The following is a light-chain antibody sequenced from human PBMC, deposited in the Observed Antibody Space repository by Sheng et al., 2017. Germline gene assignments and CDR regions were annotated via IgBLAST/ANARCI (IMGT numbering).Light chain of an antibody. V-gene: IGKV1-5*03. CDR2: KAS. J-gene: IGKJ1*01. CDR3: QQYNTYLWT. Sequence: DIQMTQSPSTLSASVGDRVNITCRASQNINSWLAWYQQKPGKAPKLLIYKASSLESGVPSRFSGSGSGTEFTLTISSLQPDDFATYYCQQYNTYLWTFGQGTKVEIK. CDR1: QNINSW.